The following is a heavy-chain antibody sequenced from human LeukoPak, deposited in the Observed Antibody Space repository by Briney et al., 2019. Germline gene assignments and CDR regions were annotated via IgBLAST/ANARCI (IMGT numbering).Heavy chain of an antibody. V-gene: IGHV1-46*01. Sequence: HRASVKVSCKASGYTFTNYYIHWVRQAPGQGLEWMGIFNPSVATTNYAQKFQGRVTMTRDMSTTTVYMDLSSLRSEDTAIYYCARDHNSGSNKGSFDYWGQGTLVTVSA. D-gene: IGHD1-26*01. CDR2: FNPSVATT. J-gene: IGHJ4*02. CDR3: ARDHNSGSNKGSFDY. CDR1: GYTFTNYY.